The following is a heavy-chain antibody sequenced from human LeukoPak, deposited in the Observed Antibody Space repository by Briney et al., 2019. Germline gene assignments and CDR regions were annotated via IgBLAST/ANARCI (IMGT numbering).Heavy chain of an antibody. V-gene: IGHV6-1*01. D-gene: IGHD6-6*01. Sequence: SQTLSLTCAISGDSVSSNSAAWNWIRQSPSRGLEWLGRAYYRSKRYIDYAVSVKSRITNNPDTTKNQFSLQLNSVTPEDTAVYYCARGKYSSLDFDHWGQGTLVTVSS. J-gene: IGHJ4*02. CDR2: AYYRSKRYI. CDR1: GDSVSSNSAA. CDR3: ARGKYSSLDFDH.